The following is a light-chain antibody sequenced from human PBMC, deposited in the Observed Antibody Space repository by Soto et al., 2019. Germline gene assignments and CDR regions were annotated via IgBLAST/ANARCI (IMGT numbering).Light chain of an antibody. CDR1: QTISNY. Sequence: DIQMTQSPSSLSASVGDRVTITCRASQTISNYLNWYQQKPGKAPKLLIYDASNLETGVPSRFSGSGSGTDFTFTISSLQPEDIATYYCQQYDNLPPRTFGQGTKVDNK. CDR3: QQYDNLPPRT. J-gene: IGKJ1*01. V-gene: IGKV1-33*01. CDR2: DAS.